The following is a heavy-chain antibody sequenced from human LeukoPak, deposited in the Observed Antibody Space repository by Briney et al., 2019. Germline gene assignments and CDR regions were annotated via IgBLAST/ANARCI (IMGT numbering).Heavy chain of an antibody. J-gene: IGHJ4*02. CDR2: IFSSGRT. V-gene: IGHV4-61*01. Sequence: SETLSLTCTVSGGSVSSGNYFWNWIRQPPGKGLEWIGYIFSSGRTNYNPSLKSRVTISVDTSKNQVSLNLSSATAADTAVYYCTRNGDSWSQGTLVTVSS. D-gene: IGHD2-8*01. CDR1: GGSVSSGNYF. CDR3: TRNGDS.